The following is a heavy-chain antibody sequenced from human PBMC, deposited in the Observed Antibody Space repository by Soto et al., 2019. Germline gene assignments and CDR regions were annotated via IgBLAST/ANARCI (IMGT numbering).Heavy chain of an antibody. J-gene: IGHJ4*02. V-gene: IGHV4-4*02. D-gene: IGHD1-7*01. Sequence: KPSETLSLTSAVSGGSFTSNNWWTWVRQPPGQGLEWIGEIYRTGSTNYNPSLKSRVTISLDKSENQFSLKVTSLTAADTAVYYCASRDPGTSVDYWGQGTLVTVS. CDR2: IYRTGST. CDR3: ASRDPGTSVDY. CDR1: GGSFTSNNW.